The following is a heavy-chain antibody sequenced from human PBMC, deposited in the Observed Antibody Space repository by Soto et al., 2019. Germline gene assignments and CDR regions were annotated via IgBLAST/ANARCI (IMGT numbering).Heavy chain of an antibody. V-gene: IGHV3-30*18. CDR2: ISYDGSNK. Sequence: PGGSLRLSCAASGFTFSHYGIHWVRQAPGKGLEWLAVISYDGSNKHYADSVKGRFTVSRDNSKNTLYLQMSSLRAEDTALYYCAKNQERELPRVIDFWGQGTLVTVSS. CDR1: GFTFSHYG. J-gene: IGHJ4*02. CDR3: AKNQERELPRVIDF. D-gene: IGHD1-7*01.